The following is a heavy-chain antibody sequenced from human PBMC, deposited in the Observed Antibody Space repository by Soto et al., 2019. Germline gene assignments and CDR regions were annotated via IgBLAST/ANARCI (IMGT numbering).Heavy chain of an antibody. Sequence: GASVKVSCKASGYTFTSYGISWVRQAPGQGLEWMGWISAYNGNTNYAQKLQGRVTMTTDTSTSTAYMELRSLRSDDTAVYYCARDPLPRSHGYENWFDPWGQGTLVTVSS. V-gene: IGHV1-18*01. J-gene: IGHJ5*02. CDR1: GYTFTSYG. CDR2: ISAYNGNT. D-gene: IGHD5-18*01. CDR3: ARDPLPRSHGYENWFDP.